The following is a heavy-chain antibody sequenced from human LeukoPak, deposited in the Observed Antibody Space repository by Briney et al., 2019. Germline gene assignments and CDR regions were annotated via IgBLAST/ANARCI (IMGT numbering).Heavy chain of an antibody. J-gene: IGHJ4*02. V-gene: IGHV4-34*01. CDR2: IHHSGTT. Sequence: SETLSLTCAVYGESFSAYYWSWLRQAPGKTLEWLGEIHHSGTTNYNPSLKSRVNILIDPSKKQFSLKLSSVSAADTAVYYCARSGTYQHSSSYDYWGQGTLVTVSS. D-gene: IGHD6-13*01. CDR3: ARSGTYQHSSSYDY. CDR1: GESFSAYY.